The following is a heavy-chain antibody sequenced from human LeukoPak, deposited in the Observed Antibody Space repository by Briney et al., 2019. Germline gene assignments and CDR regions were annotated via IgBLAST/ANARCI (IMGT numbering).Heavy chain of an antibody. Sequence: SVKVSCKASGGTFSSYAISWVRQAPGQGLEWMGGIIPIFGTANYAQKFRGRVTITADESTSTAYMELSSLRSEDTAVYYCATYGDSEYFFDYWGQGTLVTVSS. CDR2: IIPIFGTA. CDR1: GGTFSSYA. D-gene: IGHD4-17*01. V-gene: IGHV1-69*13. CDR3: ATYGDSEYFFDY. J-gene: IGHJ4*02.